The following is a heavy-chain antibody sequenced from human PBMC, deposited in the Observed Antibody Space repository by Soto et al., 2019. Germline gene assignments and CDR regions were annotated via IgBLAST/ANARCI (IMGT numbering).Heavy chain of an antibody. V-gene: IGHV4-30-4*01. CDR3: ARVGGFGATTIDY. Sequence: LSLTCTVSGGSISSGDYYWSWIRQPPGKGLEWIGYIYYSGSTYYNPSLKRRVTISVDTSKNQFSLKLSSVTAADTAVYYCARVGGFGATTIDYWGQGTLVTVSS. D-gene: IGHD3-10*01. CDR2: IYYSGST. CDR1: GGSISSGDYY. J-gene: IGHJ4*02.